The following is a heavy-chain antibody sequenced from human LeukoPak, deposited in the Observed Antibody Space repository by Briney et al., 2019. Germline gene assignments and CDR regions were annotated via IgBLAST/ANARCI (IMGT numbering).Heavy chain of an antibody. CDR2: IYQSGST. CDR3: ARDPSGAAAANY. CDR1: GGSFSGYY. J-gene: IGHJ4*02. Sequence: KPSETLSLTCAVYGGSFSGYYWGWIRQPPGKGLEWIGSIYQSGSTYYNPSLKSRVTVSVDTSKNQFSLKLSSVTAADTAVYYCARDPSGAAAANYWGQGTLVTVSS. D-gene: IGHD6-13*01. V-gene: IGHV4-38-2*02.